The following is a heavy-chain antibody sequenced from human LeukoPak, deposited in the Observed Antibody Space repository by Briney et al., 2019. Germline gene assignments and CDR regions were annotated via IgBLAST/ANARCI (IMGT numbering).Heavy chain of an antibody. CDR1: GFTFRNYG. CDR2: IWYDGSNK. J-gene: IGHJ4*02. Sequence: HPGGSLRLSCTASGFTFRNYGMNWVRQAPGKGLEWVAGIWYDGSNKDYVDSVKGRFTISRDNSKNTLYLEMNSLTVEDTAVYYCAKGRGGSPNWGSDYWGQGTQVTVSS. D-gene: IGHD7-27*01. CDR3: AKGRGGSPNWGSDY. V-gene: IGHV3-33*06.